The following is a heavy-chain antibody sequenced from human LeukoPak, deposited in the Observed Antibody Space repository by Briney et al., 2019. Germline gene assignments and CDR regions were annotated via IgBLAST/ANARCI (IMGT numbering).Heavy chain of an antibody. V-gene: IGHV3-48*03. Sequence: GGSLRLSCAASGFSFSSYEMNWVRQAPGKGLEWVSYIDFGGTTINYADSVKGRFTIARDNAKKSVYLQMSSLRAEDTAVYYCARAMTWGQGTLVSVSS. CDR2: IDFGGTTI. CDR1: GFSFSSYE. J-gene: IGHJ5*02. CDR3: ARAMT.